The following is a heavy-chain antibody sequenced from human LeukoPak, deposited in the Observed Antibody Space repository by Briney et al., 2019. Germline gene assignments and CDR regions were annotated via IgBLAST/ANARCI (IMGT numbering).Heavy chain of an antibody. D-gene: IGHD1-26*01. V-gene: IGHV4-39*01. CDR3: ASPPIVGATGRVGDY. CDR1: GGSISSSSYY. Sequence: SETLSLTCTVSGGSISSSSYYWGWIRQPPGKGLEWIGSIYYSGSTYYNPSLKSRVTISVDTSKNQFSLKLSSVTAADTAVYYCASPPIVGATGRVGDYWGQGTLVTVSS. CDR2: IYYSGST. J-gene: IGHJ4*02.